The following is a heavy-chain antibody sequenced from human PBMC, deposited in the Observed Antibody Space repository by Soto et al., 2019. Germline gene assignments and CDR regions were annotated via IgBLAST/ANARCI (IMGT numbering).Heavy chain of an antibody. J-gene: IGHJ4*02. CDR1: GYTFTSYG. V-gene: IGHV1-18*01. Sequence: QVQLVQSGAEVKKPGASVKVSCKASGYTFTSYGISWVRQAPGQGLEWMGWISTYNGNTNYAQKLQGRVTMTTDTATSTAYMEQRSLRSDDTAVYYCERDRGFVVRAPPVDYWGQGTLVTVSS. D-gene: IGHD3-10*01. CDR2: ISTYNGNT. CDR3: ERDRGFVVRAPPVDY.